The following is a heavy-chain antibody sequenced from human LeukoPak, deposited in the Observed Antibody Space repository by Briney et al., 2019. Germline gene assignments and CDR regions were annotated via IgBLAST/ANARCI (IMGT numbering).Heavy chain of an antibody. V-gene: IGHV4-4*07. CDR3: GRKYISRGWSFYD. D-gene: IGHD6-19*01. CDR2: IFKSGST. Sequence: SETLSLTCTVSGGSISNYHWSWIRQPTGKGLEWSGQIFKSGSTNYNPPLKRRDTMSIDTPENVLSLTVTSVTAPHTAVLYCGRKYISRGWSFYDWGKVTLVTVS. J-gene: IGHJ1*01. CDR1: GGSISNYH.